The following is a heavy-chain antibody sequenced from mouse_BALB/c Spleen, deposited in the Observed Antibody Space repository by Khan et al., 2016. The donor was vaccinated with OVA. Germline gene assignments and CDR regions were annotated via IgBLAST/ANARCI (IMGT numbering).Heavy chain of an antibody. CDR2: IDPANGNT. CDR1: GFNIKDTY. V-gene: IGHV14-3*02. Sequence: MQLEESGAELVKPGASVKLSCTASGFNIKDTYMHWVKQRPEQGLEWIGRIDPANGNTKYDPKFQGKATITADTSSNTAYLQLSSLTSEDTAVYYCAREGRDYAMDYWGQGTSVTVSS. D-gene: IGHD3-3*01. CDR3: AREGRDYAMDY. J-gene: IGHJ4*01.